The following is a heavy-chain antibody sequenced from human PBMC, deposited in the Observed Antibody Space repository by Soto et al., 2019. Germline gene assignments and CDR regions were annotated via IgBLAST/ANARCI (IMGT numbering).Heavy chain of an antibody. CDR2: ISAYNGNT. V-gene: IGHV1-18*01. D-gene: IGHD6-19*01. CDR1: GYTFTSYG. CDR3: ARDRGSGWYRGGYYYYGMDV. Sequence: QVQLVQFGAEVKKPGASVKVSCKASGYTFTSYGISWVRQAPGQGLEWMGWISAYNGNTNYAQKLQGRVTMTTDTSTSTAYMELRSLRSDDTAVYYCARDRGSGWYRGGYYYYGMDVWGQGTTVTVSS. J-gene: IGHJ6*02.